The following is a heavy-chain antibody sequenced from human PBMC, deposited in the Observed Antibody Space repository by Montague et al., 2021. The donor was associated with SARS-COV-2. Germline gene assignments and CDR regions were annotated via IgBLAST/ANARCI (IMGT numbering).Heavy chain of an antibody. V-gene: IGHV4-39*01. CDR2: IYYSGST. Sequence: SETLSPTCTVSGGSISSSSYYWGWIRQPPGKGLEWIGSIYYSGSTYYNPSLRSRVTISVDTSKNQFSLRLSSVTAADTAVYYCARLLLYCSSTSCYEARFDPWGQGTLVTVSS. CDR3: ARLLLYCSSTSCYEARFDP. D-gene: IGHD2-2*01. J-gene: IGHJ5*02. CDR1: GGSISSSSYY.